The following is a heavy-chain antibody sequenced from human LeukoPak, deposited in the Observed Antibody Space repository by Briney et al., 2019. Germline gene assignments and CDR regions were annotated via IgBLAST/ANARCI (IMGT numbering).Heavy chain of an antibody. D-gene: IGHD3-3*01. CDR1: GGSISSYY. J-gene: IGHJ4*02. CDR2: IYYSGST. Sequence: PSETLSLTCTVSGGSISSYYWSWIRQPPGKGLEWIGYIYYSGSTNYNPFLKSRVTISVDTSKNQFSLKLSSVTAADTAVYYCARGTPHNYDFWSGYSTPMLDYWGQGTLVTVSS. CDR3: ARGTPHNYDFWSGYSTPMLDY. V-gene: IGHV4-59*01.